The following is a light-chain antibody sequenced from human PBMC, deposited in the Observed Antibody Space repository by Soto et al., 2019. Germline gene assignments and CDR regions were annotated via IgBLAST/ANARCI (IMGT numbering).Light chain of an antibody. CDR2: EVS. CDR3: SSYTAFSTWV. J-gene: IGLJ3*02. CDR1: SNDVGGYNY. V-gene: IGLV2-14*01. Sequence: QSALTQPASVSGSPGQSITISCTGTSNDVGGYNYVSWYQQHPGKAPQLIIYEVSNRPSGVSHRFSGSKSGDTASLTISGLQAEDRADYYCSSYTAFSTWVFGGGTKLTVL.